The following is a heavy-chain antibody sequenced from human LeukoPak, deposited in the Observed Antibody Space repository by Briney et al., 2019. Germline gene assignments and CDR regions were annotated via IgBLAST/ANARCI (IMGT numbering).Heavy chain of an antibody. CDR3: ARDLEDFDSPANDY. Sequence: SETLSLTCTVSGDSISGYYWAWIRQPAGKGLEWIGHIYAPGSSNYSPSFKSRVTMSIDMPNNQFSLRLNSVTAADTAMYYCARDLEDFDSPANDYWGQGTHVIVSP. D-gene: IGHD2-15*01. CDR1: GDSISGYY. CDR2: IYAPGSS. V-gene: IGHV4-4*07. J-gene: IGHJ4*02.